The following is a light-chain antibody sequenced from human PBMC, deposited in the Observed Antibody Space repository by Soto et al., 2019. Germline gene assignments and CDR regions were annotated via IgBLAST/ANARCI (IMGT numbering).Light chain of an antibody. CDR3: QAWDSGVL. J-gene: IGLJ2*01. CDR1: NLGDKY. Sequence: SYELTQPPSVSVSPGQTASITCSGRNLGDKYICWYQQKSGQSPVLVIYQDSKRPSGIPERFSGSNSGDSATLTISGTQAMDEADYYCQAWDSGVLFGGGTKLTVL. V-gene: IGLV3-1*01. CDR2: QDS.